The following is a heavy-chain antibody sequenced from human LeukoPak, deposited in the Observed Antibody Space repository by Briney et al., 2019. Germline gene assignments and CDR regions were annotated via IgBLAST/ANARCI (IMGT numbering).Heavy chain of an antibody. D-gene: IGHD5-24*01. CDR2: IIPIFGTA. Sequence: SVKVSCKASGGTFSSYAISWVRQAPGQGLEWMGGIIPIFGTANYAQKFQGRVTITTDESTSTAYMELSSLRAEDTAVYYCARARGDGYNSADYWGQGTLVTVSS. J-gene: IGHJ4*02. CDR1: GGTFSSYA. V-gene: IGHV1-69*05. CDR3: ARARGDGYNSADY.